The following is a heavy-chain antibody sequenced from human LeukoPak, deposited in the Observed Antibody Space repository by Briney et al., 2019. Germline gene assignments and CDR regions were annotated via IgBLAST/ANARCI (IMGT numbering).Heavy chain of an antibody. D-gene: IGHD5-18*01. J-gene: IGHJ4*02. CDR2: IIPIFGTA. CDR1: GGTFSRNA. Sequence: ASVKVSCKASGGTFSRNASSWVRQAPGQGLEWMGGIIPIFGTANYAENFQGRVTITTDEITSTAYMELRSLRSEDTAVYYCASPDASMVSAFDYWGQGTLVTVSS. V-gene: IGHV1-69*05. CDR3: ASPDASMVSAFDY.